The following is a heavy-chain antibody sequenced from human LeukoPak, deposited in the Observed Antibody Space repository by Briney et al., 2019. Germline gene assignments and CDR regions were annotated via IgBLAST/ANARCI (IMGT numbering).Heavy chain of an antibody. CDR2: ISRSGRFT. CDR1: RFTFSNYT. D-gene: IGHD1-14*01. CDR3: ARDKITGASTNDY. V-gene: IGHV3-21*01. J-gene: IGHJ4*02. Sequence: GGSLRLSCAASRFTFSNYTMNWVRQAPGKGLEWVSSISRSGRFTFYADSLKGRFTIFRDNANNLLYLQMNSLRVEDTAVYYCARDKITGASTNDYWGQGTLVTVSS.